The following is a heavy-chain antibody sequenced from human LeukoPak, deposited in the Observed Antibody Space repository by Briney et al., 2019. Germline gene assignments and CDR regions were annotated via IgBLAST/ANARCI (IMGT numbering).Heavy chain of an antibody. CDR3: AKDYYYDSSGPFDY. Sequence: GGSLRLSCAASGFTFSSYAMSWVRQAPGQGLEWVSAISGGGGSTYYADSVKGRFTISRDYSKNSLYLQMNSLRAEDMALYYCAKDYYYDSSGPFDYWGQGTLVTVSS. V-gene: IGHV3-23*01. J-gene: IGHJ4*02. CDR2: ISGGGGST. D-gene: IGHD3-22*01. CDR1: GFTFSSYA.